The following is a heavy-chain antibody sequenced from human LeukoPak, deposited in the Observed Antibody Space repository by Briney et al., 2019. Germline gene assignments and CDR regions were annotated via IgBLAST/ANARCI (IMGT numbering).Heavy chain of an antibody. CDR1: EFTFGDYA. V-gene: IGHV3-49*04. J-gene: IGHJ4*02. D-gene: IGHD6-19*01. Sequence: GGSLRLSCTASEFTFGDYAMSWVRQAPGKGLEWVGFIRSKAYGGTTEYAASVKGRFTISRDDSKSIAYLQMNSLKTEDTAVYYCTRVSGWYGGYFDYWGQGTLVTVSS. CDR3: TRVSGWYGGYFDY. CDR2: IRSKAYGGTT.